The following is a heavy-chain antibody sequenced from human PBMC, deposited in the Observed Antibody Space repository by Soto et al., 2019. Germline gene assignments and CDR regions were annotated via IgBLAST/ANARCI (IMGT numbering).Heavy chain of an antibody. J-gene: IGHJ4*02. Sequence: VKVSCKASGYTFTGYYMHWVRQAPGQGLEWMGWINPNSGGTNYAQKFQGWVTMTRDTSISTAYMELSRLRSDDTAVYYCARDEAVGITSNTFDYWGQGTLVTVSS. CDR2: INPNSGGT. CDR1: GYTFTGYY. D-gene: IGHD1-26*01. CDR3: ARDEAVGITSNTFDY. V-gene: IGHV1-2*04.